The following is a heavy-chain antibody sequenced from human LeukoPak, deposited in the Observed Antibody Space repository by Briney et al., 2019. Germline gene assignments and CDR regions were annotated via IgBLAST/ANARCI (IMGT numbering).Heavy chain of an antibody. V-gene: IGHV3-72*01. CDR2: IRNKAKGYTT. CDR3: ARGFNGLDSKVCEN. J-gene: IGHJ4*02. Sequence: GGSLRLSCAVSGFTFSDHYMDWVRQAPGKGLEWVGRIRNKAKGYTTEYAAPVKGRFTISRDDSKNSPYLQMNSLKTEDTAVYYCARGFNGLDSKVCENCGQGNLVTVSP. D-gene: IGHD2-8*01. CDR1: GFTFSDHY.